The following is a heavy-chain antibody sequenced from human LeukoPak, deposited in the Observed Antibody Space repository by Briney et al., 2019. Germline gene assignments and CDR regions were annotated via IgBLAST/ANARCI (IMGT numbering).Heavy chain of an antibody. CDR2: INPNSGGT. J-gene: IGHJ4*02. V-gene: IGHV1-2*02. CDR1: GYTFTGCH. D-gene: IGHD1-26*01. Sequence: WASVKVSCKASGYTFTGCHMHWVRQAPGQGLEWLGWINPNSGGTNYAQRFQGRVTVTRDTSISTAYMELSGLTSDDTAVYYCARVRLGDTRDLDYWGQGTLVTASS. CDR3: ARVRLGDTRDLDY.